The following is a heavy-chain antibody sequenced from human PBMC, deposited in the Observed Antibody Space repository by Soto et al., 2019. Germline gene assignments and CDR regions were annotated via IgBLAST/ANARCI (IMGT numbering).Heavy chain of an antibody. CDR2: IYYSGST. D-gene: IGHD2-15*01. CDR3: ARVRVVAAIQRDNWFDP. J-gene: IGHJ5*02. CDR1: GGSISSYY. V-gene: IGHV4-59*01. Sequence: SETLSLTCTVSGGSISSYYWSWIRQPPGKGLEWIGYIYYSGSTNYNPSLKSRVTISVDTSKNQFSLKLSSVTAADTAVYYCARVRVVAAIQRDNWFDPWGQGTLVTVSS.